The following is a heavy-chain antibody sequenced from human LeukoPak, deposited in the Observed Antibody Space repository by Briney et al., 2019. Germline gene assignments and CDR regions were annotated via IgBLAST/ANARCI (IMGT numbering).Heavy chain of an antibody. CDR3: AKQSAGSAAWYSLHYDF. D-gene: IGHD6-13*01. CDR2: ISGGGAGT. Sequence: PGGSLRLSCAASGLSFSFYAMSWVRQAPGKGLEWVSSISGGGAGTYYADSVKGRFTISRDNSKDTLYLQMNGLRAEDTAVYFCAKQSAGSAAWYSLHYDFWGQGTLVTVSS. J-gene: IGHJ4*02. V-gene: IGHV3-23*01. CDR1: GLSFSFYA.